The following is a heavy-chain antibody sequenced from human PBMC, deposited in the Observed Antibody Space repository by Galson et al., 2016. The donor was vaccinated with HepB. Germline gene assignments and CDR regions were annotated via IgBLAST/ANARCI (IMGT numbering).Heavy chain of an antibody. CDR2: INQDGSGK. Sequence: SLRLSCAASAFTFSTYWMSWVRQAPGKGLEWVANINQDGSGKSYVDSVKGRFTISRDNAKNSLYLHMNSLRAEDTAFYYCVRDLDYWGQGTLVTVSS. CDR3: VRDLDY. V-gene: IGHV3-7*01. CDR1: AFTFSTYW. J-gene: IGHJ4*02.